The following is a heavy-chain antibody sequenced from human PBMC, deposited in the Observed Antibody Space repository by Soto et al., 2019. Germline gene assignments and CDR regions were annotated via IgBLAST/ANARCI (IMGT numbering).Heavy chain of an antibody. V-gene: IGHV1-69*02. CDR1: GGTFSTYS. D-gene: IGHD2-21*01. CDR2: IIPMLGIR. J-gene: IGHJ3*02. Sequence: QVQLVQSGAEVKKPGSSVKVSCKDSGGTFSTYSMFWVRQAPGQGLEWMGRIIPMLGIRNYAQRFQDRVTSTADKSTATAHMELSSLRSEDTALYYCTIGSWSGEVFDIWGQGTMVTVS. CDR3: TIGSWSGEVFDI.